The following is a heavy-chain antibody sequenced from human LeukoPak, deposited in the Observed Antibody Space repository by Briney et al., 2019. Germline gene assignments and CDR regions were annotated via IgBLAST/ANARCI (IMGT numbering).Heavy chain of an antibody. CDR1: GYTFTGYY. J-gene: IGHJ4*02. V-gene: IGHV1-2*02. D-gene: IGHD3-3*01. Sequence: ASVKVSCKASGYTFTGYYMHWVRQAPGQGLEWMGWINPNSGGTNYAQKFQGRVTMTRDTSISTAYMELSRLRSDDTAVYYCARARYDFWSGYYLDYWGQGTLVTVSS. CDR3: ARARYDFWSGYYLDY. CDR2: INPNSGGT.